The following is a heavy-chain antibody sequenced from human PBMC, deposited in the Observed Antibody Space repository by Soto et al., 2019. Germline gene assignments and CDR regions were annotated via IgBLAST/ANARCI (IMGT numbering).Heavy chain of an antibody. CDR3: ASIVPAAMVDY. J-gene: IGHJ4*02. D-gene: IGHD2-2*01. V-gene: IGHV3-48*01. CDR2: ISSSSSTI. CDR1: GFTFSSYS. Sequence: GGSLRLSCAAPGFTFSSYSMNWVRQAPGKGLEWVSYISSSSSTIYYADSVKGRFTISRDNAKNSLFLQMNSLRADDTAVYYCASIVPAAMVDYWGQGTLVTVSS.